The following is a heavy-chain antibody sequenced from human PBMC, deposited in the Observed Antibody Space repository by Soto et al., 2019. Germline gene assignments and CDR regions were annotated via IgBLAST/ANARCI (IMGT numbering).Heavy chain of an antibody. CDR1: GGSISSYY. V-gene: IGHV4-59*08. CDR2: IYDSGST. D-gene: IGHD3-10*01. CDR3: ARGGALRGVITTFSIWFDP. Sequence: SETLSLTCTVSGGSISSYYWSWIRQPPGKGLEWIGYIYDSGSTNYKSSLKSRVTISVDTSKNQFSLKLSSVTAADTAVYYCARGGALRGVITTFSIWFDPWGQGTLVTVSS. J-gene: IGHJ5*02.